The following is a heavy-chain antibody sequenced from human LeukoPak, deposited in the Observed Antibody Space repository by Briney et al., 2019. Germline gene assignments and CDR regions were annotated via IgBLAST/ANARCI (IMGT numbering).Heavy chain of an antibody. CDR2: IYTGGST. CDR1: GFTISSNY. Sequence: GGTLRLSCAASGFTISSNYMSWVRHAPGKGLEWISVIYTGGSTSYADSVKGRFTISRDSSTNTLFLQMNSLRAEDTAVYYCARASTLRTGDAHWGQGTLVTVSS. J-gene: IGHJ4*02. D-gene: IGHD7-27*01. V-gene: IGHV3-66*01. CDR3: ARASTLRTGDAH.